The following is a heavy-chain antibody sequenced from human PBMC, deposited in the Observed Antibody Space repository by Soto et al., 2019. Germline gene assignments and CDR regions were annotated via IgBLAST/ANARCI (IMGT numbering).Heavy chain of an antibody. Sequence: QVQLQESGPGLVKPSETLSLTCTVSGGSINSYYWSWIRQPPGKGLEWIGYIYYSGRTNYNPSLKSLVTMSVDTSKNQFSLKLSSVTAADTAVYYWARWGVDTAMVTEWFDPWGQGTLVTVSS. D-gene: IGHD5-18*01. J-gene: IGHJ5*02. CDR2: IYYSGRT. CDR3: ARWGVDTAMVTEWFDP. V-gene: IGHV4-59*08. CDR1: GGSINSYY.